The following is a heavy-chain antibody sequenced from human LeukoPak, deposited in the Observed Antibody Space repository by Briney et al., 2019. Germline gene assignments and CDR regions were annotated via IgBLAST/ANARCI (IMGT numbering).Heavy chain of an antibody. D-gene: IGHD3-16*02. Sequence: SGTLSLTCTVSGGSISSSNSYWGWIRQPPGKGLEWIGEINHSGSTNYNPSLKSRVTISVDTSKNQFSLRLSSVTAADTAVYYCARYDVGGSYRAFDYWGQGTLVTVSS. CDR2: INHSGST. CDR1: GGSISSSNSY. J-gene: IGHJ4*02. CDR3: ARYDVGGSYRAFDY. V-gene: IGHV4-39*07.